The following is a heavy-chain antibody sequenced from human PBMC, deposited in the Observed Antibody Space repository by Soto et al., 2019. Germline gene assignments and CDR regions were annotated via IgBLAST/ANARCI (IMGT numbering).Heavy chain of an antibody. CDR1: GGTFSSYA. D-gene: IGHD3-10*01. V-gene: IGHV1-69*13. CDR3: ARDPASTYYPVA. CDR2: IIPIFGTA. Sequence: GASVKVSCKASGGTFSSYAISWVRQAPGQGLEWMGGIIPIFGTANYAQKFQGRVTITADESTSTAYMELSSLRSEDTAVYYCARDPASTYYPVAWGQGTLVTVSS. J-gene: IGHJ5*02.